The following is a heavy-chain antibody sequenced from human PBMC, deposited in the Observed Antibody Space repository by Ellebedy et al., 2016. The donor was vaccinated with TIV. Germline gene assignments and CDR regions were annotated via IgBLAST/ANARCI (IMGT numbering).Heavy chain of an antibody. V-gene: IGHV3-23*01. J-gene: IGHJ4*02. CDR2: IAAGGIST. Sequence: GGSLRLSXAASGFTFNNYGMSWVRQAPGKGLEWVSIIAAGGISTYYADSVKVRFTISRADSKNTLYLQMHSLRAEDTAMYYCVRARPYCGGDCFSFGNWGQGSLVIVSS. CDR3: VRARPYCGGDCFSFGN. CDR1: GFTFNNYG. D-gene: IGHD2-21*02.